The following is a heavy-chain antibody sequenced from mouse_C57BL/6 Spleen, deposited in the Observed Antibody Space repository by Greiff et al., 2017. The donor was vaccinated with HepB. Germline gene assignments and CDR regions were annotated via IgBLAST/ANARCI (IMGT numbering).Heavy chain of an antibody. Sequence: VQVVESGAELVRPGASVKLSCKASGYTFTDYYINWVKQRPGQGLEWIARIYPGSGNTYYNEKFKGKATLTAEKSSSTAYMQLSSLTSEDSAVYFCARSYSNSAMDYWGQGTSVTVSS. CDR1: GYTFTDYY. J-gene: IGHJ4*01. V-gene: IGHV1-76*01. D-gene: IGHD2-5*01. CDR3: ARSYSNSAMDY. CDR2: IYPGSGNT.